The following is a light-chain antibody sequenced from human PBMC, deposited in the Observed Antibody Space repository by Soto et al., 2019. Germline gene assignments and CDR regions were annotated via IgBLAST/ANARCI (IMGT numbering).Light chain of an antibody. CDR3: QKYNNYPAT. CDR1: QSISNW. V-gene: IGKV1-5*01. Sequence: DIQMTQSPSTLSASVGDRVTITCRASQSISNWLAWYQQKPGKAPKVLIYDASSLQSGVPSRFSGSGSGTEFTLTISIRQPDDFATYYCQKYNNYPATFGQGTKLEIK. CDR2: DAS. J-gene: IGKJ2*01.